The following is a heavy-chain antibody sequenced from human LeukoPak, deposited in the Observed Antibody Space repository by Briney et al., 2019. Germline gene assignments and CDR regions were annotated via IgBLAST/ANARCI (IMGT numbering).Heavy chain of an antibody. CDR3: AREWSSGWPLKYYFDY. J-gene: IGHJ4*02. Sequence: PGGSLRLSCAASGFTFSSYWMSWVRQAPGKGLEWVANIKQDASEKYYVDSVKGRFTISRDSAENSLYLQMNNLRAEDTAVYYCAREWSSGWPLKYYFDYWGQGTLVTVSS. V-gene: IGHV3-7*03. CDR1: GFTFSSYW. D-gene: IGHD6-19*01. CDR2: IKQDASEK.